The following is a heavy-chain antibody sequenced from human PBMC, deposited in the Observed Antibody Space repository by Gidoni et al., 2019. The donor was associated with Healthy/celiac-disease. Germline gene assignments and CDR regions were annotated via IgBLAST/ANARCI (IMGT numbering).Heavy chain of an antibody. V-gene: IGHV3-23*01. D-gene: IGHD6-13*01. CDR2: ISGSGGST. Sequence: EVQLLESGGGLVQPGGSMRLSWAASGFTFSSYAMSWVRQAPGKGLGWVSAISGSGGSTYYADSVKGRFTISRDNSKNTLYLQMNSLRAEDTAVYYCAKDVRIAAAGPNDYWGQGTLVTVSS. CDR3: AKDVRIAAAGPNDY. J-gene: IGHJ4*02. CDR1: GFTFSSYA.